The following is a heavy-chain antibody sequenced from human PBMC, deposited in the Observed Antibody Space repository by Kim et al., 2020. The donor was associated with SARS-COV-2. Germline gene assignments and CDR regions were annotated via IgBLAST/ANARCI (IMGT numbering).Heavy chain of an antibody. J-gene: IGHJ4*02. CDR3: AIGKFFEY. CDR2: TYYTSKLYN. Sequence: SQTLSLTCAVSGDSVSRYIWTWIRQSPSRGLEWLGRTYYTSKLYNDYAPSLKSRITMKPDTSKNQVSLQLNSVTPEDTAVYFCAIGKFFEYLGQGTLFTV. V-gene: IGHV6-1*01. CDR1: GDSVSRYI.